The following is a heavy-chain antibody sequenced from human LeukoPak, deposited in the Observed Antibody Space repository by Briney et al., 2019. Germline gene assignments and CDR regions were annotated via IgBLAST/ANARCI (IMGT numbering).Heavy chain of an antibody. CDR2: ISTSATTI. D-gene: IGHD3-10*01. J-gene: IGHJ4*02. V-gene: IGHV3-48*04. Sequence: GGSLRLSCAASGFTFSWYGMNWVRQTPGKGLEWVSYISTSATTIYYADSVKGRFTISRDNAKNSLYLQMNSLRAEDTALYYCARSSFGDYVNYWGQGTLVTVSS. CDR3: ARSSFGDYVNY. CDR1: GFTFSWYG.